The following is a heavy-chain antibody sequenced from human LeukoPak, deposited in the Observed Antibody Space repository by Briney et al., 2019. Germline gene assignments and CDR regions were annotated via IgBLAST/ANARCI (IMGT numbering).Heavy chain of an antibody. CDR2: ISGDGAST. Sequence: GGSLRLSCAASGFTFAIHAMTWVRQAPGKGLEWVSGISGDGASTHYAESVKGQFTISRDNPQNTLFLQMNSLRVEDTAIYYCAKDSYVSGRPLHTFDVWGQGTMVTVSS. CDR1: GFTFAIHA. CDR3: AKDSYVSGRPLHTFDV. V-gene: IGHV3-23*01. D-gene: IGHD3-10*01. J-gene: IGHJ3*01.